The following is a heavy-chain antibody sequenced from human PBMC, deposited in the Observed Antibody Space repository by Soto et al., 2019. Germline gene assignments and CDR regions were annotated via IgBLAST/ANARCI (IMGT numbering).Heavy chain of an antibody. CDR2: INPRGGST. D-gene: IGHD5-12*01. Sequence: QVQLVQSGAEVKKPGASVNVSCKASGYTFSSYYMYWVRQAPGQGLEWMGIINPRGGSTTYAQNLQGRMTGARDTSKRTVYMELSSLSSEDTAVYYCPRDWSGYDCGYWGQGTLVTVST. CDR3: PRDWSGYDCGY. V-gene: IGHV1-46*03. CDR1: GYTFSSYY. J-gene: IGHJ4*02.